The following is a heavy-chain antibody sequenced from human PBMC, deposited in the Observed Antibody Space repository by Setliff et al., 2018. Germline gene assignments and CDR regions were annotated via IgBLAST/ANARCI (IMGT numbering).Heavy chain of an antibody. CDR3: ARGASLDVGTMVRGYFQH. V-gene: IGHV1-69*10. J-gene: IGHJ1*01. CDR1: GGTFSSYA. CDR2: IIPILGIA. Sequence: SVKVSCKASGGTFSSYAISWVRQAPGQGLEWMGGIIPILGIANYAQKFQGRVTITADTSTSTAYMELSSLRSEDTAVYYCARGASLDVGTMVRGYFQHWGQGTLVTVSS. D-gene: IGHD3-10*01.